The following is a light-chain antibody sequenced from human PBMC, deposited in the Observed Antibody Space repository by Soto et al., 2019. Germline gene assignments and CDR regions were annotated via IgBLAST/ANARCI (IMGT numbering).Light chain of an antibody. V-gene: IGLV2-14*03. Sequence: QLVLTQPASVSGSPGQSSTISCTATSSDIGQYDYVSWYQQHPGKPPKLMIYHVTYRPSGVSNRYSGSKSGNSASLTISGLQADDEADYYCCSRTTSHTYVFASGTKLTGL. J-gene: IGLJ1*01. CDR2: HVT. CDR1: SSDIGQYDY. CDR3: CSRTTSHTYV.